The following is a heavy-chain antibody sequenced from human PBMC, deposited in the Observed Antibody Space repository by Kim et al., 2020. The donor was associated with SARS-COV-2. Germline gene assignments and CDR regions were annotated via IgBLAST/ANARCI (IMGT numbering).Heavy chain of an antibody. Sequence: SETLSLTCTVSGGSISSYYWSWIRQPPGKGLEWIGYIYYSGSTNYNPSLKSRVTISVDTSKNQFSLKLSSVTAADTAVYYCARDKVLRNGDYYYGMDVWGQGTTVTVSS. D-gene: IGHD1-1*01. V-gene: IGHV4-59*13. CDR2: IYYSGST. J-gene: IGHJ6*02. CDR1: GGSISSYY. CDR3: ARDKVLRNGDYYYGMDV.